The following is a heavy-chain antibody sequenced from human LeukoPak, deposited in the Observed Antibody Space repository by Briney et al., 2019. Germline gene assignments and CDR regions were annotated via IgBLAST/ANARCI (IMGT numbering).Heavy chain of an antibody. CDR1: GFPFIEYS. CDR2: IGIDSGNT. J-gene: IGHJ4*02. Sequence: GSLRPFCTASGFPFIEYSMNWVRQVSGKGLEWIALIGIDSGNTKYADSVRGRFTISADKTKNSLYLQMYSLRADDTAVYYCARGVPIPATHPIDYWGQGSLVTVSS. CDR3: ARGVPIPATHPIDY. D-gene: IGHD3-10*01. V-gene: IGHV3-48*01.